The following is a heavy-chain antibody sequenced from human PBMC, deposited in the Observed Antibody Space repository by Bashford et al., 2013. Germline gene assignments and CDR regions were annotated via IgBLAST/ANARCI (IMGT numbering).Heavy chain of an antibody. CDR1: GFTVSSNY. J-gene: IGHJ4*02. D-gene: IGHD6-19*01. V-gene: IGHV3-66*01. CDR3: AKDTIAVAGTDEYYFDY. Sequence: GSLRLSCAASGFTVSSNYMSWVRQAPGKGLEWVSVIYSGGSTYYADSVKGRFTISRDNSKNTLYLQMNSLRAEDTAVYYCAKDTIAVAGTDEYYFDYWGQGTLVTVSS. CDR2: IYSGGST.